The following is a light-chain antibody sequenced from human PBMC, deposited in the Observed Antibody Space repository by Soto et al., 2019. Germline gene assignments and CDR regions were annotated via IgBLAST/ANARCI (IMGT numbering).Light chain of an antibody. J-gene: IGKJ5*01. Sequence: EVVLTQSPATLSLSPGERATLSCRASQSFNIALARFQHRPGQPPMFLISSASTRATGIPARFSGSGSGTDFTLTIIGLEPEDFSVCYRRQRCPPITFGQGTRLEIK. V-gene: IGKV3-11*01. CDR3: RQRCPPIT. CDR2: SAS. CDR1: QSFNIA.